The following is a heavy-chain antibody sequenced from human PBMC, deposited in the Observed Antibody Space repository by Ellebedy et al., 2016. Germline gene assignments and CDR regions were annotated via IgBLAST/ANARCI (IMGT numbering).Heavy chain of an antibody. J-gene: IGHJ4*02. CDR1: GYTFTGYY. V-gene: IGHV1-46*01. CDR3: ASARDTAMVRFPGSLDY. Sequence: ASVKVSXXASGYTFTGYYMHWVRQAPGQGLEWMGIINPSGGSTSYAQKFQGRVTMTRDTSTSTVYMELSSLRSEDTAVYYCASARDTAMVRFPGSLDYWGQGTLVTVSS. CDR2: INPSGGST. D-gene: IGHD5-18*01.